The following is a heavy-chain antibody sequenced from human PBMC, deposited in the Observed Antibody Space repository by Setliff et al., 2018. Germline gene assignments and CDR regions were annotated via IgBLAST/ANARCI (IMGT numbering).Heavy chain of an antibody. Sequence: GASVKVSCKASGGTSSSYVISWVREAPGQGLEWMGGIIPMFGTNYAQKFQGRVTITADESTSTAYMELSSLGSEDTAVYYCAGGQPLVRKYYYYMDVWGKGTTVTVS. D-gene: IGHD3-10*01. CDR1: GGTSSSYV. CDR2: IIPMFGT. CDR3: AGGQPLVRKYYYYMDV. J-gene: IGHJ6*03. V-gene: IGHV1-69*13.